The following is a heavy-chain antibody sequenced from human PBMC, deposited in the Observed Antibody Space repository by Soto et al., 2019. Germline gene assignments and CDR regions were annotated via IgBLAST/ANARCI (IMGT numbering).Heavy chain of an antibody. V-gene: IGHV1-3*01. CDR2: INAGNGNT. J-gene: IGHJ6*02. CDR1: GYTFTSYA. CDR3: ARGDFYYYYYGMDV. Sequence: QVQLVQSGAEVKNPGASVKVSCKASGYTFTSYAMHWVRQAPGQRLEWMGWINAGNGNTKYSQKFQGRVTITRDTSASTAYMELSSLRSEDTAVYYCARGDFYYYYYGMDVWGQGTTVTVSS.